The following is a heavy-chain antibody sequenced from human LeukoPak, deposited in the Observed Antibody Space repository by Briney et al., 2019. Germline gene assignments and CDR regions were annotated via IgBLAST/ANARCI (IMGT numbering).Heavy chain of an antibody. V-gene: IGHV1-2*02. CDR1: GYTFTDYY. CDR3: ARVLARYGNLDY. D-gene: IGHD1-14*01. J-gene: IGHJ4*02. CDR2: INPNSGGT. Sequence: ASVKVSCKASGYTFTDYYIHWVRQAPGQGLEWMGWINPNSGGTNYTQKFQARVTMTRDTSISTAYLELNRLTSDDTAVYYCARVLARYGNLDYWGQGILVTVSS.